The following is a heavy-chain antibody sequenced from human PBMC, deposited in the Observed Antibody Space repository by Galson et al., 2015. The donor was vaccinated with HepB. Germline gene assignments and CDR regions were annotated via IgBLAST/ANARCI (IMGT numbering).Heavy chain of an antibody. J-gene: IGHJ4*02. CDR3: VKDIRLGSGSYSD. Sequence: SLRLSCAASGFTFSSYAMHWVRQAPGKGLEYVSAISSNGGSTYYADSVKGRFTISRDNSKNTLYLQMSSLRAEDTAVYYCVKDIRLGSGSYSDWGQGTLVTISS. V-gene: IGHV3-64D*06. D-gene: IGHD3-10*01. CDR1: GFTFSSYA. CDR2: ISSNGGST.